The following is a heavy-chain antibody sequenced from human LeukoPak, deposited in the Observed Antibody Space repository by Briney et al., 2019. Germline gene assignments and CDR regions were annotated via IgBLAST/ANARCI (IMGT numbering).Heavy chain of an antibody. Sequence: PGGSLRLSCAASEFTFSSYVMAWVRQAPGKGLEWVSTITPGGGTYYADSVKGRFTISRDNSKNTLYLQMNSLRAEDTAVYYCARDRGKWNYVSPFDKWGQGTLVTVSS. J-gene: IGHJ4*02. V-gene: IGHV3-23*01. D-gene: IGHD1-7*01. CDR1: EFTFSSYV. CDR3: ARDRGKWNYVSPFDK. CDR2: ITPGGGT.